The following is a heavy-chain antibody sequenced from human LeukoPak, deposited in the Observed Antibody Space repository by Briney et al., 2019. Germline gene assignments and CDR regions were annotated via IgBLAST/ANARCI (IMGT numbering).Heavy chain of an antibody. J-gene: IGHJ4*02. CDR2: INHSGST. Sequence: SETLSLTCTVSGGSISGYYWSWIRQPPGKGLEWIGEINHSGSTNYNPSLKSRVTISVDTSKKQSSLKLSSVTAADTAVYYCAKTTQVVAAEYWGQGTLVTVSS. D-gene: IGHD2-15*01. CDR3: AKTTQVVAAEY. CDR1: GGSISGYY. V-gene: IGHV4-34*01.